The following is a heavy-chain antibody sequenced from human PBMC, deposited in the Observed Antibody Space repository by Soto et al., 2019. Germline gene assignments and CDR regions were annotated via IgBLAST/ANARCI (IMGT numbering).Heavy chain of an antibody. CDR1: GFTFSSYA. D-gene: IGHD2-15*01. CDR2: ISGSGGST. CDR3: AKDGVAPPFAFDI. J-gene: IGHJ3*02. Sequence: EVQLLESGGGLVQPGGSLRLSCAASGFTFSSYAMSWVRQAPGKGLEWVSAISGSGGSTYYADSVKGRFTISRDNSKNTLYLQMNSLRAEDTAVSYCAKDGVAPPFAFDIWGQGTMVTVSS. V-gene: IGHV3-23*01.